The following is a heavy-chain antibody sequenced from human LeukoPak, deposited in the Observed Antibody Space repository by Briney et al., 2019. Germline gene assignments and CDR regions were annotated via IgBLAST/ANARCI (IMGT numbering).Heavy chain of an antibody. J-gene: IGHJ4*02. Sequence: PSETLSLTCAVYGGSFSGYYWSWIRQPPGKGLEWVSSISSSSSYIYYADSVKGRFTISRDNAKNSLYLQMNSLRAEDTAVYYCAREGPLHFDYWGQGTLVTVSS. CDR3: AREGPLHFDY. CDR2: ISSSSSYI. CDR1: GGSFSGYY. V-gene: IGHV3-21*01.